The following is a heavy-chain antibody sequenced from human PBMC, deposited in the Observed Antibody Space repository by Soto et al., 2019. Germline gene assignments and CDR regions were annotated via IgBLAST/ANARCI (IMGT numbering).Heavy chain of an antibody. J-gene: IGHJ4*01. V-gene: IGHV3-48*02. D-gene: IGHD2-21*01. CDR2: ISSSIENI. CDR3: GRLPKGSVVIG. Sequence: GGSLRLSCVGSGFSFRDHSMNWVRQPPGKGLQWISYISSSIENIYYADSVKGRFTVSRDNAKTTLFLQMNSLRDDDSAIYYCGRLPKGSVVIGGGQGSPVTVSS. CDR1: GFSFRDHS.